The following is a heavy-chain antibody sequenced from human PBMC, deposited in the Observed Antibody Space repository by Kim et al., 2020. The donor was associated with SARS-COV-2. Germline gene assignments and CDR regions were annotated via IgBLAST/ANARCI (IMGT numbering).Heavy chain of an antibody. J-gene: IGHJ4*03. D-gene: IGHD2-15*01. V-gene: IGHV3-23*01. Sequence: GGSLRLSCTTSGFTFTGYAMSWVRQAPGKGLEWVSSIDGSDGTTYYVDSVEGRFTISSDASKNAVYLELNSLRDEDSAVYYCATEGGTSGRCGYFDSWG. CDR3: ATEGGTSGRCGYFDS. CDR1: GFTFTGYA. CDR2: IDGSDGTT.